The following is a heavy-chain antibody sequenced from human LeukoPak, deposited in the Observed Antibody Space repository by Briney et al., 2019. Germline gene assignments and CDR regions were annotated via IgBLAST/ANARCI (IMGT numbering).Heavy chain of an antibody. V-gene: IGHV3-23*01. CDR2: ISGSGGST. J-gene: IGHJ5*02. CDR1: GFTFSSYG. Sequence: GGSLRLSCAASGFTFSSYGMHWVRQAPGKGLEWVSAISGSGGSTYYADSVKGRFTISRDNSKNTLYLQMNSLRAEDTAVYYCAKERIGYNRNWFDPWGQGTLVTVSS. D-gene: IGHD1-14*01. CDR3: AKERIGYNRNWFDP.